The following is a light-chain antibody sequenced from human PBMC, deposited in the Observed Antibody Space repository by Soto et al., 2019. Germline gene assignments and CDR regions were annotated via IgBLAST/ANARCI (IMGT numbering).Light chain of an antibody. CDR1: SSNIGAGYD. Sequence: QPVLTQPPSVSGAPGQRVTISCTGSSSNIGAGYDVHWYQQLPGTAPKVLIYGNTNRPSGVPDRFSGSKSGTSASLAITGLQADDEADYYCQSYDSSLSGYVFGTGTKLTVL. CDR3: QSYDSSLSGYV. V-gene: IGLV1-40*01. J-gene: IGLJ1*01. CDR2: GNT.